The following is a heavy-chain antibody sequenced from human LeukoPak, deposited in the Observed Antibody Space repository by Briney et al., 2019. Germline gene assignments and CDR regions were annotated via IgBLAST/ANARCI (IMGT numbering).Heavy chain of an antibody. Sequence: ASVKVSCKASGYTFTGYYIHWVRQAPGQGLEWMGWINPNSGGTNYAQKFQGRVTMTRDTSISAAYMELSRLRSDDTAVYYCARVLVAAAGLYWFDPWGQGTLVTVSS. CDR2: INPNSGGT. J-gene: IGHJ5*02. CDR3: ARVLVAAAGLYWFDP. D-gene: IGHD6-13*01. CDR1: GYTFTGYY. V-gene: IGHV1-2*02.